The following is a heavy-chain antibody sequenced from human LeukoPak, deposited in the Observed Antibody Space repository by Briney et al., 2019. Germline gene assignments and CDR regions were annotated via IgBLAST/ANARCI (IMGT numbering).Heavy chain of an antibody. Sequence: GGSLRLSCAASGFTFSSYGMHWVRQAPGKGLEWVAVISYDGSNKYYADSVKGRFTISRDNSKNTLYLQMNILRAEDTAVYYCARALTHSSSWYYFDYWGQGTLVTVSS. V-gene: IGHV3-30*19. CDR1: GFTFSSYG. CDR3: ARALTHSSSWYYFDY. D-gene: IGHD6-13*01. CDR2: ISYDGSNK. J-gene: IGHJ4*02.